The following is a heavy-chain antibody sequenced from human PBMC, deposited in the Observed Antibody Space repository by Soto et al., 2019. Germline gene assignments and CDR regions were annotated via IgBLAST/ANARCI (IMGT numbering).Heavy chain of an antibody. CDR2: INPNSGMT. D-gene: IGHD4-17*01. Sequence: ASVKVSCKASGYTVTTYYLPLVRQAPGQDLEWMGWINPNSGMTNSAQKFQGRVTMTRDTSITTAYMELSRLNSDETAVYYCARTEMTTLTNFAYWGKGTQVTYPQ. CDR1: GYTVTTYY. V-gene: IGHV1-2*02. CDR3: ARTEMTTLTNFAY. J-gene: IGHJ4*02.